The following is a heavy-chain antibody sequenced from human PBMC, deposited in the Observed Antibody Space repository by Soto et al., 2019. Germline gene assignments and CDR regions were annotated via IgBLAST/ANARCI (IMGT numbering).Heavy chain of an antibody. J-gene: IGHJ4*02. CDR2: ISGSGGST. D-gene: IGHD5-12*01. CDR1: GFTFSSYA. Sequence: PGGSLRLSCAASGFTFSSYAMSWVRQAPGKGLEWVSAISGSGGSTYYADSVKGRFTISRDNSKNTLYLQMNSLRAEDTAVYYCARDLYDPSVEMATSFDYWGQGTLVTVSS. CDR3: ARDLYDPSVEMATSFDY. V-gene: IGHV3-23*01.